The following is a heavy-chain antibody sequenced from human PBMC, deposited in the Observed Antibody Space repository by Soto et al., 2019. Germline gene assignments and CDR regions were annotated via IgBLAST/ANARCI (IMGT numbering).Heavy chain of an antibody. CDR2: ISGSGGST. Sequence: GGSLRLSCAASGFTFSSYAMSWVRQAPGKGLEWVSAISGSGGSTYYADSVKGRFTISRDNSKNTLYLQMNSLRAEDTAVYYCAKDGHYDFWSGYPAPFDYWGQGTLVTVSS. D-gene: IGHD3-3*01. J-gene: IGHJ4*02. CDR1: GFTFSSYA. V-gene: IGHV3-23*01. CDR3: AKDGHYDFWSGYPAPFDY.